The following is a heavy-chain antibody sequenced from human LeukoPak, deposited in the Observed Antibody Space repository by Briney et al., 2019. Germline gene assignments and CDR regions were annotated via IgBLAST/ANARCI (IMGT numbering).Heavy chain of an antibody. V-gene: IGHV3-74*01. CDR1: GFTFSSYW. CDR3: ARGEPYYYYYGMDV. J-gene: IGHJ6*04. D-gene: IGHD1-14*01. CDR2: INSDGSST. Sequence: GGSLRLSCAASGFTFSSYWMHWVRQAPGKGLVGVSRINSDGSSTSYADSVKGRFTISRDNAKNTLYLQMNSLRAEDTAVYYCARGEPYYYYYGMDVWGKGTTVTVSS.